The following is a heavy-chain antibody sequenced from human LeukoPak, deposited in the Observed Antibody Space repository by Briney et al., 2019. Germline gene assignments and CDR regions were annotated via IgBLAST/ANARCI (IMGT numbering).Heavy chain of an antibody. CDR1: GFTVSSNY. D-gene: IGHD6-25*01. Sequence: PGGSLRLSCAASGFTVSSNYMTWVRQAPGKGLEWVSYISSSSSTIYYADSVKGRFTISRDNAKNSLYLQMNSLRAEDTAVYYCARAGSGSTEYYFDYWGQGTLVTVSS. J-gene: IGHJ4*02. CDR2: ISSSSSTI. V-gene: IGHV3-48*01. CDR3: ARAGSGSTEYYFDY.